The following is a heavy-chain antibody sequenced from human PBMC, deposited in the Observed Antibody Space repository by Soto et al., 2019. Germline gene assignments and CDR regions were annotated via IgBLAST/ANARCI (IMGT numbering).Heavy chain of an antibody. D-gene: IGHD6-13*01. CDR3: ARGSPPSKYGMDV. CDR2: IFYSGST. Sequence: SETLSLTCTVSGGSISYYYWNWIRQSPGKGLEWIGYIFYSGSTHYNPSLKSRVTISIDTSKNQFSLRLTSVTAADTAVYFCARGSPPSKYGMDVWGQGTTVTVSS. CDR1: GGSISYYY. V-gene: IGHV4-59*01. J-gene: IGHJ6*02.